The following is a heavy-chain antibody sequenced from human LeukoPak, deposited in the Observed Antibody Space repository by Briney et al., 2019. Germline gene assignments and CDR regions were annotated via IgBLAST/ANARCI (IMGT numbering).Heavy chain of an antibody. Sequence: GGSLRLSCAASGFTFSSYAMSWVRQAPGKGLEWVSAISGSGGSTYYADSVKGRFTISRDNSKNTLYLQMNSLRAEDAAVYYCAKDQGSGWYYFDYWGQGTLVTVSS. D-gene: IGHD6-19*01. CDR2: ISGSGGST. V-gene: IGHV3-23*01. J-gene: IGHJ4*02. CDR1: GFTFSSYA. CDR3: AKDQGSGWYYFDY.